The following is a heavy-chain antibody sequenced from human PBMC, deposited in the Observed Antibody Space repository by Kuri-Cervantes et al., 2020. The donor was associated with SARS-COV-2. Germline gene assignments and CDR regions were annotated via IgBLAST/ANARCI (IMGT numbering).Heavy chain of an antibody. CDR1: GYSINNGYY. D-gene: IGHD5-18*01. CDR2: IYHSGST. Sequence: SETLSLTCAVSGYSINNGYYWGWIRQPPGKGLEWIGIIYHSGSTYYNPSLESRVTISVDTSKNQFSLKLSSVTAADTAVYYCAREGLVTAYYYYMDVWGKGTTVTVSS. CDR3: AREGLVTAYYYYMDV. V-gene: IGHV4-38-2*02. J-gene: IGHJ6*03.